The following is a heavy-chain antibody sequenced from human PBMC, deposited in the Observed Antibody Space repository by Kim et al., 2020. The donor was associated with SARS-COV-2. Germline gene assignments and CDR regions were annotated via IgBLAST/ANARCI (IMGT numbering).Heavy chain of an antibody. V-gene: IGHV3-13*01. CDR2: IGTAGDT. CDR3: ARGLYSSGWEPYYFAY. J-gene: IGHJ4*02. CDR1: GFTFSSYD. Sequence: GGSLRLSCAASGFTFSSYDMHWVRQATGKGLEWVSAIGTAGDTYYPGSVKGRFTISRENAKNSLYLLMNSLRAGDTAVYYCARGLYSSGWEPYYFAYWGQGTLVTVSS. D-gene: IGHD6-19*01.